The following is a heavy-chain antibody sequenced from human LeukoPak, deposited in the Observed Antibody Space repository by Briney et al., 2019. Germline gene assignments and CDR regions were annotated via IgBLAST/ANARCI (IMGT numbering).Heavy chain of an antibody. D-gene: IGHD3-10*01. CDR2: IIPIFGTA. Sequence: SVKVSCKASGYTFTSCGISWVRQAPGQGLEWMGGIIPIFGTANYAQKFQGRVTITADESTSTAYMELSSLRSEDTAVYYCAREGSNYYGSGSYLNWFDPWGQGTLVTVSS. V-gene: IGHV1-69*13. CDR1: GYTFTSCG. J-gene: IGHJ5*02. CDR3: AREGSNYYGSGSYLNWFDP.